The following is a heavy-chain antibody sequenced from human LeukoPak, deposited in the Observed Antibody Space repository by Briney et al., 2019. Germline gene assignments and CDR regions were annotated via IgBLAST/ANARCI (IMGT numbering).Heavy chain of an antibody. D-gene: IGHD2-2*01. CDR1: GDSVLSNSVT. CDR2: TYYRSTWYN. V-gene: IGHV6-1*01. Sequence: QTLSLTCAISGDSVLSNSVTWNWIRQSPSRGLEWLGRTYYRSTWYNDYAVSVRGRITVNPDTSKNQFSLHLNSVTPEDTAVYYCARRLTQYDCFDPWGQGILVTVSS. CDR3: ARRLTQYDCFDP. J-gene: IGHJ5*02.